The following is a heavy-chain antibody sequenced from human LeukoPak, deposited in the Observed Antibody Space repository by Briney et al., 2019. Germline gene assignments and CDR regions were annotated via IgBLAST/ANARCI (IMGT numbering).Heavy chain of an antibody. J-gene: IGHJ4*02. D-gene: IGHD2-8*01. CDR3: AKDTSIGKYCTNGVCSPFDY. CDR2: ISDSGDYR. CDR1: GFTFSSYA. V-gene: IGHV3-23*01. Sequence: GGSLRLSCAVSGFTFSSYAMRWVRQAPGKGLEWVSVISDSGDYRSYADSVRGRFTISRDNSMNTLYLQMISLRPEDTAVYYCAKDTSIGKYCTNGVCSPFDYWGQGTLVTVSS.